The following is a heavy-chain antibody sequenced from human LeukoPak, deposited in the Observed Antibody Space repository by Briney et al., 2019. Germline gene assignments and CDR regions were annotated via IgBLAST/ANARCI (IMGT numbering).Heavy chain of an antibody. CDR2: IWSDENKK. Sequence: PGGSLRLSCAASGFTFSSYGMHWVRQAPGKGLEWVAVIWSDENKKFYADSVKGRLTISRDNFKSTLYLQMDSLRVEDTAVYYCAREGLTSTPNNAFDIWGQGSVVTVSS. V-gene: IGHV3-33*01. CDR3: AREGLTSTPNNAFDI. CDR1: GFTFSSYG. D-gene: IGHD4-23*01. J-gene: IGHJ3*02.